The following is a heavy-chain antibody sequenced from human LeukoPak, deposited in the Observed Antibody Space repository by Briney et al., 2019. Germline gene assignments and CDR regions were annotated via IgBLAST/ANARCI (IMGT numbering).Heavy chain of an antibody. J-gene: IGHJ6*03. V-gene: IGHV4-59*11. D-gene: IGHD4-11*01. CDR2: IYHSGST. Sequence: NPSETLSLTCTVSGGSINSHYWNWIRQPPGKGLEWIGDIYHSGSTNYNPSLKSRVTISIDTSKKKFSLKLTSVTAADTALYYCARGVTALMDVWGKGTTVTVSS. CDR1: GGSINSHY. CDR3: ARGVTALMDV.